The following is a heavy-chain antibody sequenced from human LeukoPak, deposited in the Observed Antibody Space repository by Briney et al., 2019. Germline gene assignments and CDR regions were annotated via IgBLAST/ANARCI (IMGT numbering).Heavy chain of an antibody. Sequence: GGSLRLSCAASGFTFSNAWMSWVRQAPGKGLEWAGRIKSKTDGGTTDYAAPVKGRFTISRDDSKNTLYLQMNSLKTEDTAVYYCTTGGIAEFDYWGQGTLVTVSS. V-gene: IGHV3-15*01. J-gene: IGHJ4*02. CDR3: TTGGIAEFDY. CDR2: IKSKTDGGTT. CDR1: GFTFSNAW. D-gene: IGHD6-13*01.